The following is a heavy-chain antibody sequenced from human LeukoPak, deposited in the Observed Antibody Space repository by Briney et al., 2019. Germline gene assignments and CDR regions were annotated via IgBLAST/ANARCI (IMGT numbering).Heavy chain of an antibody. CDR2: ISAYNGHT. CDR3: ARDQGSRSGWPFDY. J-gene: IGHJ4*02. V-gene: IGHV1-18*01. D-gene: IGHD2-2*01. Sequence: ASVKVSCMASGYTFTSYGISWVRQAPGQGREWMGWISAYNGHTNYAQKLQGRVTMTTDTSTNTAYMELRSLRSDDTPGYYCARDQGSRSGWPFDYWGQGTLVTVSS. CDR1: GYTFTSYG.